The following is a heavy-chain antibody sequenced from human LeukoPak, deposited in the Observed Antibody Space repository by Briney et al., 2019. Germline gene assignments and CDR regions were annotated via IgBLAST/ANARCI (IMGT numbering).Heavy chain of an antibody. CDR2: IIPIFGTA. CDR3: ARAVVYDNVWGSYPTDY. V-gene: IGHV1-69*01. CDR1: GGTFSSYA. J-gene: IGHJ4*02. D-gene: IGHD3-16*01. Sequence: SVKVSCKASGGTFSSYAISWVRQAPGQGLEWMGGIIPIFGTANYAQKFQGRVTITADESTSTAYMELRSLRSDDTAVYYCARAVVYDNVWGSYPTDYWGQGTLVTVSS.